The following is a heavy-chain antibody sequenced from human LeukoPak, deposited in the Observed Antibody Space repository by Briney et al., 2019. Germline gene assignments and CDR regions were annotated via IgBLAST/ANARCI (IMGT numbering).Heavy chain of an antibody. CDR1: GGSFSGYY. D-gene: IGHD3-10*01. Sequence: SETLSLTCAVHGGSFSGYYWSWIRQPPGKGLEWIGEINHSGSTNYNPSLKSRVTISVDTSKNQFSLKLSSVTAADTAVYYCARGRRGTYYYGSGSYSPFDYWGQGTLVTVSS. V-gene: IGHV4-34*01. CDR2: INHSGST. CDR3: ARGRRGTYYYGSGSYSPFDY. J-gene: IGHJ4*02.